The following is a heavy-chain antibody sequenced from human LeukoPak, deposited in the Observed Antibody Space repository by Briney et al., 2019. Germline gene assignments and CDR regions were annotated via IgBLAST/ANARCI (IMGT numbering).Heavy chain of an antibody. CDR2: IYHSGST. D-gene: IGHD2-21*01. J-gene: IGHJ5*02. CDR1: GYSISSGYY. CDR3: ARDLAYCGGDCYS. Sequence: SETLSLTCTVSGYSISSGYYWGWIRQPPGKGLEWIGSIYHSGSTYYNPSLKSRVTISVDTSENQFSLKLSSVTAADTAVYYCARDLAYCGGDCYSWGQGTLVTVSS. V-gene: IGHV4-38-2*02.